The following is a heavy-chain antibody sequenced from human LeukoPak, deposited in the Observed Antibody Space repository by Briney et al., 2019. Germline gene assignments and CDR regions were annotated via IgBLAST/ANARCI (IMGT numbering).Heavy chain of an antibody. CDR2: ISFNGRNT. J-gene: IGHJ6*02. V-gene: IGHV3-23*01. D-gene: IGHD4-17*01. Sequence: GGSLRLSCAASGFNFADSAMSWVRQTPRKGLEWVSLISFNGRNTYYGDSVKGRFTISRDNSKDTVYLQMNSLRAEDTAVYYCARDSDYGDYYYGMDVWGQGTTVTVSS. CDR3: ARDSDYGDYYYGMDV. CDR1: GFNFADSA.